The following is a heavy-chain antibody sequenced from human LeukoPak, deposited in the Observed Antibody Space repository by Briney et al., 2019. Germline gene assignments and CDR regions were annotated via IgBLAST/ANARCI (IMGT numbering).Heavy chain of an antibody. CDR1: GFTFDDYA. Sequence: GRSLRLSCAASGFTFDDYAMHWVRQAPGKGLEWVSGISWNSGSIGYADSVKGRFTISRDNAKNSLYLQMNSLRAEDTALYYCARSTPGPLDHWGQGTLVTVSS. CDR2: ISWNSGSI. J-gene: IGHJ4*02. CDR3: ARSTPGPLDH. V-gene: IGHV3-9*01. D-gene: IGHD2-2*01.